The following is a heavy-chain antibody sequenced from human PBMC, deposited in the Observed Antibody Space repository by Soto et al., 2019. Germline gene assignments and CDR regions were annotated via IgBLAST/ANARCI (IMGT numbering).Heavy chain of an antibody. CDR3: ATEGRPSSGSYFYYYYGMDV. CDR2: FDPEDGET. CDR1: GYTLTELS. Sequence: QVQLVQSGAEVKKPGASVKVSCKVYGYTLTELSMHWVRQATGKGLEWMGGFDPEDGETIYAQKFQGRVTMTEDTSTDTADMELSRLRSEDTAVYYCATEGRPSSGSYFYYYYGMDVWGQGTTVSVSS. D-gene: IGHD1-26*01. J-gene: IGHJ6*02. V-gene: IGHV1-24*01.